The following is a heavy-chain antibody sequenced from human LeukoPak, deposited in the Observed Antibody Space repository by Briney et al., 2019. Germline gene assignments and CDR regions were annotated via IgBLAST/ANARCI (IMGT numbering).Heavy chain of an antibody. V-gene: IGHV4-59*01. CDR2: IYYSGST. D-gene: IGHD2-2*01. J-gene: IGHJ5*02. Sequence: SETLSLTCTVSGGSISSYFWSWIRQPPGKGLEWIGYIYYSGSTNYNPSLKSRVTISVDTSKNQFSLKLSSVTAADTAVYYCARLGGCSSTSCYVHWFDPWGQGTLITVSS. CDR1: GGSISSYF. CDR3: ARLGGCSSTSCYVHWFDP.